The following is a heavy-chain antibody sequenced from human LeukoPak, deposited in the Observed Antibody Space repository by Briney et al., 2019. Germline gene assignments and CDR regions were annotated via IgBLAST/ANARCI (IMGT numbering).Heavy chain of an antibody. D-gene: IGHD5-24*01. Sequence: GGSLRLSCAVSGLTLSNYWMNWVRQAPGKGLEWVANINPDGGEERYVDSVKGRFVISRDNAKNSLYLQMNSLRAEDTAVYYCAKDRDWYYFDYWGQGTLVTVSS. CDR1: GLTLSNYW. V-gene: IGHV3-7*01. J-gene: IGHJ4*02. CDR2: INPDGGEE. CDR3: AKDRDWYYFDY.